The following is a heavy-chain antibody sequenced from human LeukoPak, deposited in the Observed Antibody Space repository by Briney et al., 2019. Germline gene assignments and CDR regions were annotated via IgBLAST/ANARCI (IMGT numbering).Heavy chain of an antibody. Sequence: GRSLRLSCAASGFSFSNYWMTWLRQAPGKGLEWVANIRGDESRKYYLDSVTGRFTISRDNAKNSLYLQMNSLRAEDTAVYYCARDANYHVSSDYYDAFDIWGQGTMVTVSS. D-gene: IGHD3-22*01. CDR1: GFSFSNYW. J-gene: IGHJ3*02. V-gene: IGHV3-7*01. CDR3: ARDANYHVSSDYYDAFDI. CDR2: IRGDESRK.